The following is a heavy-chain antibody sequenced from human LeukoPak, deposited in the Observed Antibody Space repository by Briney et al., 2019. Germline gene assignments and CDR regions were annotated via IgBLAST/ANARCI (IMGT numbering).Heavy chain of an antibody. CDR3: ARRRDSSSWHDVFDI. CDR1: GYTFTTYW. D-gene: IGHD6-13*01. CDR2: IYPRDSDT. V-gene: IGHV5-51*01. Sequence: NAGESLKISCKGSGYTFTTYWIGWVRQMPGKGLEWMGIIYPRDSDTAYSPSFQGQVTISADKSISTAYLQWTSLKASDTAMYYCARRRDSSSWHDVFDIWGQGTMVTVSS. J-gene: IGHJ3*02.